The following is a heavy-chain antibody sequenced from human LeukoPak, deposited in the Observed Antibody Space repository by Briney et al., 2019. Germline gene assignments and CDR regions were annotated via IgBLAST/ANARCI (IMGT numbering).Heavy chain of an antibody. Sequence: SETLSLTCTVSGGSISSSSYYWGWIRQPPGKGLEWIGSIYYSGSTYYNPSLKSRVTISVDTSKNQFSLKLSSVTAADTAVYYCASGYGSGSYYDTPNWFDPWGQGTLVTVSS. D-gene: IGHD3-10*01. CDR2: IYYSGST. CDR3: ASGYGSGSYYDTPNWFDP. V-gene: IGHV4-39*07. J-gene: IGHJ5*02. CDR1: GGSISSSSYY.